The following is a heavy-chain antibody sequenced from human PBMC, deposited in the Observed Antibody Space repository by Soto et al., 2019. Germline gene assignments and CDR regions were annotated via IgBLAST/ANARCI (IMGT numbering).Heavy chain of an antibody. CDR3: ARDFHAGLPHSSAP. CDR1: GGPITSYH. Sequence: QVHLLESGPGLVKPSETLSLTCIVSGGPITSYHWSWIRQFPGKGLEWIAYTSYTGNTNYNPSLKSRLPQSMAPSKTQLSLKWLSRPEPDTAAYYWARDFHAGLPHSSAPWGKGPLVPAPS. CDR2: TSYTGNT. V-gene: IGHV4-59*01. J-gene: IGHJ5*02.